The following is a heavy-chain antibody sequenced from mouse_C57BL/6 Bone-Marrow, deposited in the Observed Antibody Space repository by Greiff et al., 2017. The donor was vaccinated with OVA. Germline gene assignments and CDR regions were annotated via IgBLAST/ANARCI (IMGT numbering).Heavy chain of an antibody. V-gene: IGHV5-16*01. J-gene: IGHJ2*01. D-gene: IGHD2-2*01. CDR2: INYDGSST. CDR1: GFTFSDYY. Sequence: EVQLVESEGGLVQPGSSMKLSCTASGFTFSDYYMAWVRQVPEKGLEWVANINYDGSSTYYLDSLKSRFIISRDNAKNILYLQMSSLKSEDTATYYCARDYGYDLDYWGQGTTLTVSS. CDR3: ARDYGYDLDY.